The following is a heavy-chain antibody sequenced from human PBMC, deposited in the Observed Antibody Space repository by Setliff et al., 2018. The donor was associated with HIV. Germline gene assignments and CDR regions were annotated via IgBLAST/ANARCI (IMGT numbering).Heavy chain of an antibody. CDR1: GFTFSDYG. CDR2: IWYDGSNK. D-gene: IGHD3-10*02. Sequence: SGGSLRLSCAASGFTFSDYGMHWVRQAPGKGLEWVAMIWYDGSNKYYEDSVKGRFTISRDNAKDSVYLQISALRGEDTALYYCTRGRKELLYSRRDSGFDYWGQGTLVTVSS. J-gene: IGHJ4*02. CDR3: TRGRKELLYSRRDSGFDY. V-gene: IGHV3-33*08.